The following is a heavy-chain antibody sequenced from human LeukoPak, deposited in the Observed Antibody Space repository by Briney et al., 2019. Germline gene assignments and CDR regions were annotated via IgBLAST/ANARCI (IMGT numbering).Heavy chain of an antibody. CDR3: AREVMGRYFDY. J-gene: IGHJ4*02. Sequence: GGSLRLSCAASGFTFSSYGMHWVRQAPGKGLEWVAVISYDGSNKYYADSVKGRFTISRDNSKNTLYLQMNSLRAEDTAVYYCAREVMGRYFDYWGQGTLVTVSS. D-gene: IGHD2-8*01. V-gene: IGHV3-30*03. CDR1: GFTFSSYG. CDR2: ISYDGSNK.